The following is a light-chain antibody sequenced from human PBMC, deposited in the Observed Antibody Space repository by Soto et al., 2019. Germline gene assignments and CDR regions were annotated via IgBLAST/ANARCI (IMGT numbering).Light chain of an antibody. CDR2: DAS. CDR3: QQRRNWPLT. V-gene: IGKV3-11*01. J-gene: IGKJ4*01. CDR1: QSVSTY. Sequence: TVLTQSPATLSLSPGERATLSCVASQSVSTYLAWYQQKPGQAPRLLIYDASNRATGIPARFSGSGSGTDFTLTISSLEPEDFAVYYCQQRRNWPLTFGGGTKVDIK.